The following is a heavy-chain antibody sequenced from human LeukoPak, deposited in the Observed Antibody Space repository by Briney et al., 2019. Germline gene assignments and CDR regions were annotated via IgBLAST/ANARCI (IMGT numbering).Heavy chain of an antibody. J-gene: IGHJ4*02. CDR1: GGSISSNIY. V-gene: IGHV4-39*01. CDR3: ARPFVDYDFWSGSWNYFDY. D-gene: IGHD3-3*01. Sequence: PSETLSLTCTVSGGSISSNIYWGWIRQPPGKGLEWIGSIFYSGSTYYNPSLKSRVTISVDTSKNQFSLKLSSVTAADTAVYYCARPFVDYDFWSGSWNYFDYWGQGTLVTVSS. CDR2: IFYSGST.